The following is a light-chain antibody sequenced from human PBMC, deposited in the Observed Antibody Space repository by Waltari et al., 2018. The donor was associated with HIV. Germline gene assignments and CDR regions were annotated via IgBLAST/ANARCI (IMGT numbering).Light chain of an antibody. J-gene: IGKJ1*01. V-gene: IGKV3-15*01. CDR1: QSIATN. CDR3: QQYYSTPWT. Sequence: EIVMTQSPATLSVSPGARAALSCTASQSIATNLAWYPQKAGQAPRLLVFAASTTATGVPARFSGSGSGTEFTLTISSLQSEDVAVYYCQQYYSTPWTFGQGTKVEIK. CDR2: AAS.